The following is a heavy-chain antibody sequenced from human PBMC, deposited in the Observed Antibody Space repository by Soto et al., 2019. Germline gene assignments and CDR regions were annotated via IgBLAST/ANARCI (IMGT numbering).Heavy chain of an antibody. Sequence: VASVKVSCKASGYTFTGYYMHWVRQAPGQGLEWMGWINPNSGGTNYAQKFQGRVTMTRDTSISTAYMELSRLRSDDTAVYYCARDTPDDYGDYVIYYGMDVWGQGTTVTVSS. CDR1: GYTFTGYY. D-gene: IGHD4-17*01. J-gene: IGHJ6*02. CDR2: INPNSGGT. CDR3: ARDTPDDYGDYVIYYGMDV. V-gene: IGHV1-2*02.